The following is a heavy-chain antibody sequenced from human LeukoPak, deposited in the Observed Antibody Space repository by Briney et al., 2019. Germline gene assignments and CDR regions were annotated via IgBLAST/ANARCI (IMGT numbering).Heavy chain of an antibody. CDR2: INRDRSTT. D-gene: IGHD2/OR15-2a*01. CDR3: ARGNYYGMDV. Sequence: PGGSLRLSCAASESTFSKFWTHWVRRAPGKGLVWVSGINRDRSTTTYADSVKGRFTVSRDNAKNTLYLQMNSLRAEDTAVYYCARGNYYGMDVWGQGTTVTVSS. J-gene: IGHJ6*02. CDR1: ESTFSKFW. V-gene: IGHV3-74*03.